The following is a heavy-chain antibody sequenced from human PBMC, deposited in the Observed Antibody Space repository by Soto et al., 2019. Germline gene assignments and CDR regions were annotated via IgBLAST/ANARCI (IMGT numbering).Heavy chain of an antibody. CDR1: GFTFSTYG. D-gene: IGHD1-1*01. CDR2: IWYDGSIK. J-gene: IGHJ4*02. V-gene: IGHV3-33*01. Sequence: GGSLRLSCAASGFTFSTYGMHWVRQAPGKGLEWVAVIWYDGSIKNYADSVKGRFTISRDNSKNTLYVQMDSLRAEDTAVYYCARSVWSEGGSGTTEKNRKLDYWGQGTLVTVSS. CDR3: ARSVWSEGGSGTTEKNRKLDY.